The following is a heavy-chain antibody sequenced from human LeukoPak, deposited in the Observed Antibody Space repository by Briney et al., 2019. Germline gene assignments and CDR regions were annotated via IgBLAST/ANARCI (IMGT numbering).Heavy chain of an antibody. CDR1: GFTFSNYA. J-gene: IGHJ6*03. CDR2: TSGSGGST. Sequence: GGSLRLSCAASGFTFSNYAMSWVRQAPGKGLEWVSSTSGSGGSTYYADSVKGGFTISRDNSQNTLYVQMNSLRAEDTAVYYCAKGPARYCSSTSCYTRYYYMDVWGKGTTVTVSS. V-gene: IGHV3-23*01. CDR3: AKGPARYCSSTSCYTRYYYMDV. D-gene: IGHD2-2*02.